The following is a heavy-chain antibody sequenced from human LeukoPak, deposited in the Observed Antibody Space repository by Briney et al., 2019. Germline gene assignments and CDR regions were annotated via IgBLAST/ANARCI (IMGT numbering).Heavy chain of an antibody. CDR3: ATLYYDILTGYYYFDY. D-gene: IGHD3-9*01. V-gene: IGHV1-24*01. CDR1: GYTLTELS. Sequence: ASVKVSCRVSGYTLTELSMHWVRQAPGKGLEWMGGFDPEDGETIYAQKFQGRVTMTEDTSTDTAYMELSSLRSEDTAVYYCATLYYDILTGYYYFDYWGQGTLVTVSS. CDR2: FDPEDGET. J-gene: IGHJ4*02.